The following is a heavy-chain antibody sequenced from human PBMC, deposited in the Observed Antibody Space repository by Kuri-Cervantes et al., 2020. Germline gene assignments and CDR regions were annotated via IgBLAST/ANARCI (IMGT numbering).Heavy chain of an antibody. CDR3: ATYSSSWYVFDY. Sequence: ESLKISCAVSGYSISSGYYWGWIRQPPGKGLEWIGSIYHSGSTNYNPSLKSRVTISVDTSRNQFSLKLSSVTAADTAVYYCATYSSSWYVFDYWGQGTLVTVSS. CDR2: IYHSGST. J-gene: IGHJ4*02. CDR1: GYSISSGYY. D-gene: IGHD6-13*01. V-gene: IGHV4-38-2*01.